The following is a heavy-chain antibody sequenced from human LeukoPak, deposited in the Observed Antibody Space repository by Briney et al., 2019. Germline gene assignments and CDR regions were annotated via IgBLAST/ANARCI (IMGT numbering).Heavy chain of an antibody. Sequence: PGGPLRLSCAASGFTFSSAMHWVRQPPGKGLEWVAVISFDGSNRYYADSVKGRFTISRDNSRNTLYLQMDSLRPEDTAVYSCARASNPDVDTASSNAFDIWGQGTMVTVSS. CDR2: ISFDGSNR. J-gene: IGHJ3*02. D-gene: IGHD5-18*01. V-gene: IGHV3-30*04. CDR3: ARASNPDVDTASSNAFDI. CDR1: GFTFSSA.